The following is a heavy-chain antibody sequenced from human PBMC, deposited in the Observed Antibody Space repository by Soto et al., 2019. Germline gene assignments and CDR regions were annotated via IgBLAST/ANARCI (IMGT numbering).Heavy chain of an antibody. CDR3: AKGNYRGNIYAFDV. Sequence: SETLSLTCAVSGYFISNGYHWGWIRQSPGKGLEWIGSVYHSGTTYYNPSLRRRVTVSVDASKNQFSLRLNSVTTADTAVYYCAKGNYRGNIYAFDVRRQGTLVTVSS. CDR1: GYFISNGYH. CDR2: VYHSGTT. J-gene: IGHJ5*02. V-gene: IGHV4-38-2*01. D-gene: IGHD5-18*01.